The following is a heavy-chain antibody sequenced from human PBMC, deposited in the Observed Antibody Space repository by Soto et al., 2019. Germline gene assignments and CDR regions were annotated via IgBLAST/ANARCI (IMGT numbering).Heavy chain of an antibody. D-gene: IGHD3-10*01. CDR3: AASYGSGSRAFDY. V-gene: IGHV1-69*02. CDR2: TIPILAMS. J-gene: IGHJ4*02. Sequence: QVQLVQSGPEVKMPGSSVKVSCKASGDTFNSYTINWVRQAPGQGLQWMGRTIPILAMSNYALKFQGRVTITADKSTPTAYMELSRVRSDDTAVYYCAASYGSGSRAFDYWGQGTLVTVSS. CDR1: GDTFNSYT.